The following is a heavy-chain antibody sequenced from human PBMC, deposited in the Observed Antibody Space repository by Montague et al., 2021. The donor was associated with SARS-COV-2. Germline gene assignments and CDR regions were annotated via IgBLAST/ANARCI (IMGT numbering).Heavy chain of an antibody. Sequence: SETLSLTCTVSGASVSTYHWSWIQQPAGKGLEWIGRVFISGTTDYNPSLRSRVTMSIDTSRNQLSLQMTSVTSADTAIYYCARKDGDGWGQGTLVTVSS. V-gene: IGHV4-4*07. CDR3: ARKDGDG. CDR2: VFISGTT. J-gene: IGHJ4*02. D-gene: IGHD2-21*02. CDR1: GASVSTYH.